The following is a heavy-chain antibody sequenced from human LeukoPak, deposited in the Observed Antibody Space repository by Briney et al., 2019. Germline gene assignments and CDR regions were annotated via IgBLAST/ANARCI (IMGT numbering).Heavy chain of an antibody. CDR3: GRTGEGDFWSGYSLGYFDY. D-gene: IGHD3-3*01. V-gene: IGHV1-2*02. J-gene: IGHJ4*02. CDR1: GYTFTGYY. Sequence: ASVKVSCKASGYTFTGYYMHWVRQAPGQGLEWMGWINPNSGGTNYAQKVQGRVTMTRDTTISTANMELSRLRSEDTDVYYCGRTGEGDFWSGYSLGYFDYWGQGTLVTVSS. CDR2: INPNSGGT.